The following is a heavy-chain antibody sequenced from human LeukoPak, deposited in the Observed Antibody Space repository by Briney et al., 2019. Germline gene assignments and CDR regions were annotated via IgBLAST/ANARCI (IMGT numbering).Heavy chain of an antibody. CDR3: ARANKIAAAGLFDY. CDR2: ISAYNGNT. J-gene: IGHJ4*02. V-gene: IGHV1-18*01. D-gene: IGHD6-13*01. Sequence: ASVKVSCKASGYTFTSYGISWVRQAPGQGLEWMGWISAYNGNTNYAQKLQGGVTMTTDTSTSTAYMELRSLRSDDTAVYYCARANKIAAAGLFDYWGQGTLVTVSS. CDR1: GYTFTSYG.